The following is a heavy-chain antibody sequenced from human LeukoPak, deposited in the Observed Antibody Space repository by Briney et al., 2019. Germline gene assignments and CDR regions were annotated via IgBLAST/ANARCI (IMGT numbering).Heavy chain of an antibody. D-gene: IGHD3-3*01. CDR2: ISGSDGST. CDR1: GFTFSTYA. J-gene: IGHJ4*02. Sequence: GGSLRLSCAASGFTFSTYAMSWVRQAPGKGLEWVSAISGSDGSTDYADFVKGRFTISRDNSKNTLYLQINSLRVEDTAVYYCAKQPSDFWSGAAFDYWGQGTLVTVSS. V-gene: IGHV3-23*01. CDR3: AKQPSDFWSGAAFDY.